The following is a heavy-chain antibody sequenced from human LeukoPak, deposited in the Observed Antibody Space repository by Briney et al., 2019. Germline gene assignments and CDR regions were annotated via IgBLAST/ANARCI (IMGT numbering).Heavy chain of an antibody. Sequence: GGSLRLSCAASGFTFSSYAMSWVRQAPGKGLEWVSAISGSGGSTYYADSVKGRFTISRDNAKNSLYLQMNSLRDEDTAVYYCARDSLEEDLFDYWGQGTLVTVSS. CDR3: ARDSLEEDLFDY. V-gene: IGHV3-23*01. CDR1: GFTFSSYA. J-gene: IGHJ4*02. CDR2: ISGSGGST. D-gene: IGHD1-1*01.